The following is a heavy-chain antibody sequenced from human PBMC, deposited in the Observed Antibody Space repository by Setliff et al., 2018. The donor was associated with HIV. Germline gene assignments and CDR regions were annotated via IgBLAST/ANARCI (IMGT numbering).Heavy chain of an antibody. D-gene: IGHD2-21*02. V-gene: IGHV4-39*01. CDR2: IDYSGST. Sequence: PSETLSLTCTVSGGSISSSSYYWGWIRQPPGKGLEWIGSIDYSGSTYYNPSLKSRVTISVDTSKNQFSLNLSSVTAADTAVYYCARHDGTYCGGDCYLLGYFDLWGRGTLVTVSS. J-gene: IGHJ2*01. CDR3: ARHDGTYCGGDCYLLGYFDL. CDR1: GGSISSSSYY.